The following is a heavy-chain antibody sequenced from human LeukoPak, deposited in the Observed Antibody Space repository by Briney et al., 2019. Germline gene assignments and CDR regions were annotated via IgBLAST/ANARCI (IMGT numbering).Heavy chain of an antibody. CDR3: AREDWYGAVY. CDR2: LSASGGST. Sequence: GGSLRLSCAASGFTFSKCGMSWVRQAPGKGLEWVSVLSASGGSTYYADSVKGRFTISRDNAKNSLYLQMNSLRAEDTAVYYCAREDWYGAVYWGQGTLVTVSS. J-gene: IGHJ1*01. V-gene: IGHV3-23*01. D-gene: IGHD3-10*01. CDR1: GFTFSKCG.